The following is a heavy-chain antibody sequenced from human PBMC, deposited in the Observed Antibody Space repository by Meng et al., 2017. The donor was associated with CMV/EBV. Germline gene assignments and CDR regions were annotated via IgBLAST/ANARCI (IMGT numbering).Heavy chain of an antibody. D-gene: IGHD3-16*01. J-gene: IGHJ6*02. V-gene: IGHV4-61*01. CDR3: ARVRGILGSGYYYYYYGMDV. Sequence: GSLRLSCTVSGGSVSSGSYYWSWIRQPPGKGLEWIGYIYYSGSTNYNPSLKSRVTISVDTSKNQFSLKLSSVTAADTAVYYCARVRGILGSGYYYYYYGMDVWGQGTTVTVSS. CDR1: GGSVSSGSYY. CDR2: IYYSGST.